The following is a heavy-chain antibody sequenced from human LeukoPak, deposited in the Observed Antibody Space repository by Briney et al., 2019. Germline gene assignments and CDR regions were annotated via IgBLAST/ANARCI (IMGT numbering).Heavy chain of an antibody. D-gene: IGHD6-19*01. J-gene: IGHJ4*02. V-gene: IGHV3-7*03. CDR1: GFTFSSYW. CDR2: TKQDGSKR. CDR3: ATGAGCGY. Sequence: GGSLRLSCAASGFTFSSYWMTWVRQAPGKGLEWVANTKQDGSKRNYVDSVKGRFTISRDNAKNSLYLQMNTLRDEDTAVYYCATGAGCGYWGQGTLVTVSS.